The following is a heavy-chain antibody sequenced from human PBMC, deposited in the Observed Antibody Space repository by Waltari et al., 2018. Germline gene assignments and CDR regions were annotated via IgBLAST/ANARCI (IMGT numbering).Heavy chain of an antibody. CDR3: AKGIAAAGKENRAFDI. J-gene: IGHJ3*02. CDR1: GFTFDDYA. CDR2: ISWNSGSI. V-gene: IGHV3-9*01. D-gene: IGHD6-13*01. Sequence: LRLSCAASGFTFDDYAMHWVRQAPGKGLEWCSGISWNSGSIGYADSVKGRFTISRDNAKNSLYLQMNSLRAEDTALYYCAKGIAAAGKENRAFDIWGQGTMVTVSS.